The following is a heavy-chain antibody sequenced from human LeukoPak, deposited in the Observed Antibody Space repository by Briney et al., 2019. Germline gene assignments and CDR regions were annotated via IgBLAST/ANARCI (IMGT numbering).Heavy chain of an antibody. CDR3: AKGAGDSSRWYAIFDY. CDR1: AFPFSSAW. CDR2: ISGSGGST. Sequence: GGSLRLSCAASAFPFSSAWMSWVRQAPGKGLEWVSAISGSGGSTYYADSVKGRLTISRDNSKNTLYLQMNSLRAEDTAVYYCAKGAGDSSRWYAIFDYWGQGTLVTVSS. D-gene: IGHD6-13*01. J-gene: IGHJ4*02. V-gene: IGHV3-23*01.